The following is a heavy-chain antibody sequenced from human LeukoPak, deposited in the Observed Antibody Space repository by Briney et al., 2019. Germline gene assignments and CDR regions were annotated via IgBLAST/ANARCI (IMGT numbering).Heavy chain of an antibody. CDR3: ARTPDGYPDY. CDR2: ISAYNGNT. V-gene: IGHV1-18*01. CDR1: GYTFTNYG. J-gene: IGHJ4*02. D-gene: IGHD5-24*01. Sequence: ASVKVSCKTSGYTFTNYGISWVRQAPGQGLEWMGWISAYNGNTNYVQKFRGRVAMTTDTSTGTVYMDLRSLRSEDTAVYYCARTPDGYPDYWGQGTLVTVSS.